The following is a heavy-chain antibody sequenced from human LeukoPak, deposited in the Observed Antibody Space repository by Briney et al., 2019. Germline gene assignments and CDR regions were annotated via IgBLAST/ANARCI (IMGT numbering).Heavy chain of an antibody. CDR1: GFTFDDYA. CDR2: ISWNSGSI. CDR3: AKGPVYYYYMDV. J-gene: IGHJ6*03. V-gene: IGHV3-9*01. Sequence: PGRSLRLSCAASGFTFDDYAMHWVRQAPGKGLEWVSGISWNSGSIGYADSVKGRFTISRDNAKNSLYLQMNSLRAEDTALYYCAKGPVYYYYMDVWGKGTTVTVSS.